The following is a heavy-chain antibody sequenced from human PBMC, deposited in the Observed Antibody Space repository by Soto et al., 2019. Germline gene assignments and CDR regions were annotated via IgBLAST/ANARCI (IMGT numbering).Heavy chain of an antibody. CDR1: GGSILNGGHY. D-gene: IGHD2-15*01. CDR2: IFFSGNT. CDR3: ARDICGGMLDF. J-gene: IGHJ4*02. Sequence: PSETLSLTCTVSGGSILNGGHYWTWIRQHPGKGLEWTGRIFFSGNTHYNPTPESRLTFTLDTAKNQFSLKLTSVTAGDAAICYCARDICGGMLDFWGPGTLVTVSS. V-gene: IGHV4-31*03.